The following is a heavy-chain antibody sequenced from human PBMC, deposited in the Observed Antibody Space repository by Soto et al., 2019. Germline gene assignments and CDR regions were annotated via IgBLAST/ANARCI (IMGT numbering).Heavy chain of an antibody. V-gene: IGHV4-59*01. Sequence: SETLSLTCTVSGGSISSYYWSWIRQPPGKGLEWIGYIYYSGGTNYNPSLKSRVTISVDTSKNQFSLKLSSVTAADTAVYYCARVYYDFWSGYSVYYYYYGMDVWGQGTTVTVSS. CDR2: IYYSGGT. CDR3: ARVYYDFWSGYSVYYYYYGMDV. J-gene: IGHJ6*02. D-gene: IGHD3-3*01. CDR1: GGSISSYY.